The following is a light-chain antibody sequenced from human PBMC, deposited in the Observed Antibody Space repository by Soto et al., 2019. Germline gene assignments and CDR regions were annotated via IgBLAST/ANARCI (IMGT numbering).Light chain of an antibody. V-gene: IGKV3-20*01. CDR3: LQYASKPLT. Sequence: ETVLTQSPGTLSLSPGERATLSCRASQSVAKNYLAWYQHKPGQGPRLLISGASSRATGIPDRFSGSGSGTDFTLTISRLQPEDFAVYYCLQYASKPLTFGGGTKVAI. CDR2: GAS. CDR1: QSVAKNY. J-gene: IGKJ4*01.